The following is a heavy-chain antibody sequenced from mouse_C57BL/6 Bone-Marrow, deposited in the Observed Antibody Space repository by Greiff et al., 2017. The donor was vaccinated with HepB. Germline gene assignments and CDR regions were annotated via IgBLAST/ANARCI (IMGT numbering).Heavy chain of an antibody. CDR1: GYAFTNYL. V-gene: IGHV1-54*01. Sequence: VQLQQSGAELVRPGTSVKVSCKASGYAFTNYLIEWVKQRPGQGLEWIGVINPGSGGTNYNEKFKGKATLTADKSSSTAYMQLSSLTSEDSAVYFCVYYSNPYYFDYWGQGTTLTVSS. D-gene: IGHD2-5*01. J-gene: IGHJ2*01. CDR2: INPGSGGT. CDR3: VYYSNPYYFDY.